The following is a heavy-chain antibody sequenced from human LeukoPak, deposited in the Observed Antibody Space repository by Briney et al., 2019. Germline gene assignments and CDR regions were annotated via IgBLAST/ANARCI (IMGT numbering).Heavy chain of an antibody. V-gene: IGHV1-46*01. CDR2: INPSGGST. CDR1: GYTFTSYY. CDR3: AKDFAALAAAGLNWFDP. D-gene: IGHD6-13*01. Sequence: GASVKVSCKASGYTFTSYYMHWVRQAPGQGLEWMGIINPSGGSTSYAQKFQGRVTMTRDMSTSTVYMELSSLRSEDTAVYYCAKDFAALAAAGLNWFDPWGQGTLVTVSS. J-gene: IGHJ5*02.